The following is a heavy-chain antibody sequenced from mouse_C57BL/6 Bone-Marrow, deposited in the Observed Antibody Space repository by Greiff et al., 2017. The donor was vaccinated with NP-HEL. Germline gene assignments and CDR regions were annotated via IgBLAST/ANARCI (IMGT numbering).Heavy chain of an antibody. CDR2: IRNKANGYTT. CDR1: GFTFTDYY. D-gene: IGHD3-2*02. CDR3: ARETAQALFAY. V-gene: IGHV7-3*01. Sequence: EVKLVESGGGLVQPGGSLSLSCAASGFTFTDYYMSWVRQPPGKALEWLGFIRNKANGYTTEYSASVKGRFTISRDNSQSILYLQMNALRAEDRATYYCARETAQALFAYWGQGTLVTVSA. J-gene: IGHJ3*01.